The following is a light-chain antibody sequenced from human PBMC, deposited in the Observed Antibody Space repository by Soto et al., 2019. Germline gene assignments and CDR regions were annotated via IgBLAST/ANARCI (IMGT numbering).Light chain of an antibody. CDR1: QSVSSSY. J-gene: IGKJ5*01. V-gene: IGKV3-20*01. CDR2: GAS. CDR3: QQYGSSST. Sequence: EIVITHSPATLSLSPVERATLSCRASQSVSSSYLAWYQQKPGQAPRLLIYGASSRPTGIPDRFSGSGSGTDFTLTISRLETEDFAVYYCQQYGSSSTFGQGTRLEIK.